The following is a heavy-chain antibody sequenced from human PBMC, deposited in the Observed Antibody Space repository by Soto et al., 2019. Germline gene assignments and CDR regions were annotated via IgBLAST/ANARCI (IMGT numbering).Heavy chain of an antibody. CDR2: IYYSGSS. CDR3: ARSGGSYSLYYFDY. Sequence: QVQLQESGPGLVKPSETLSLTCTVSGGSIGRYYWSWFRQSPGKGLEWIGYIYYSGSSDYNPSLKSRVTISVDTSKSQFSLRLSSVTAADTAVYYCARSGGSYSLYYFDYWGHGTLVTVSS. V-gene: IGHV4-59*08. CDR1: GGSIGRYY. J-gene: IGHJ4*01. D-gene: IGHD1-26*01.